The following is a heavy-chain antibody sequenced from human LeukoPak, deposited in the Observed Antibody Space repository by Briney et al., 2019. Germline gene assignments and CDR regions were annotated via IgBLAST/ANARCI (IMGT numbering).Heavy chain of an antibody. J-gene: IGHJ4*02. CDR3: ARVDTAMVNDYFDY. D-gene: IGHD5-18*01. Sequence: PSETLSLTCAVSGYSISSGYYWGWIRQPPGKGLEWIGSIYHSGSTYYNPSLKSRVTISVDTSKNQFSLKLSSVTAADTAVYYCARVDTAMVNDYFDYWGQGTLVTVSS. CDR2: IYHSGST. V-gene: IGHV4-38-2*01. CDR1: GYSISSGYY.